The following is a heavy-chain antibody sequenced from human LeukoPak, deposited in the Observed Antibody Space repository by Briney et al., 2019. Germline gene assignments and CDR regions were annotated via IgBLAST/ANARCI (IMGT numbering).Heavy chain of an antibody. V-gene: IGHV4-4*07. CDR1: GGSISSYY. J-gene: IGHJ4*02. CDR2: IYTSGST. CDR3: ARGDGRRGSGSFFY. Sequence: SETLSLTCTVSGGSISSYYWSWIRQPAGKGLEWIGRIYTSGSTNYNPSLKSRVTMPVDTSKNQFSLKLSSVTAAGTAVYYCARGDGRRGSGSFFYWGQGTLVTVSS. D-gene: IGHD3-10*01.